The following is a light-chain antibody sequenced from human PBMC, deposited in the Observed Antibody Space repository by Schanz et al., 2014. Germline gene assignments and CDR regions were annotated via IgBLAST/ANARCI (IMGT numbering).Light chain of an antibody. CDR3: HQFGYSSWT. J-gene: IGKJ1*01. CDR1: QSVSSNY. Sequence: EIVLTQSPGTLSLSPGERATLSCRASQSVSSNYLAWYQQKPGQAPRLLIYGASSRATGIPDRFSGSGSGTDFTLTISRLEPEDFAVYFCHQFGYSSWTFGQGTKVEI. V-gene: IGKV3-20*01. CDR2: GAS.